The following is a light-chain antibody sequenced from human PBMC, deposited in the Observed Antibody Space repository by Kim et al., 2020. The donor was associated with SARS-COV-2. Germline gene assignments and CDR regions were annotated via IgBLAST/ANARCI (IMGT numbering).Light chain of an antibody. CDR3: QQRSNRPLT. V-gene: IGKV3-11*01. Sequence: EIVLTQSPATLSLSPGERATLSCRASQSISSYLIWYQQKPGQAPRPLIYDASNRATGIPARFSGSGSGTDFTLTISSLEPEDFAVYYCQQRSNRPLTFGGGTKVDIK. J-gene: IGKJ4*01. CDR1: QSISSY. CDR2: DAS.